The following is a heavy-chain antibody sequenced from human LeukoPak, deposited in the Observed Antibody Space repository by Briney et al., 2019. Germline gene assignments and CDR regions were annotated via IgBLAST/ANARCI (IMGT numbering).Heavy chain of an antibody. D-gene: IGHD2-8*01. V-gene: IGHV6-1*01. CDR2: IKYRSKWYN. CDR3: ARGSEWAFDI. Sequence: SRTLSLTCAISGDSVSRKNVDWDWIRQSPSGGLEWLGRIKYRSKWYNDYAVSLKSRITINPDTSRNQFSLLLNSVSPEDTAVYYCARGSEWAFDIWGQGTTVTVSS. J-gene: IGHJ3*02. CDR1: GDSVSRKNVD.